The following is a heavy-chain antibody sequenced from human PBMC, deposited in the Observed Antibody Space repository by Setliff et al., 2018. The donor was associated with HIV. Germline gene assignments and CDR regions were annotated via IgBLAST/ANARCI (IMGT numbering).Heavy chain of an antibody. CDR3: ARGVWELPPYYMDV. V-gene: IGHV1-2*02. CDR1: GYSFTGYY. CDR2: INPDSGDT. J-gene: IGHJ6*03. Sequence: ASVKASCKASGYSFTGYYMHWVRQAPGQGLEWMGWINPDSGDTNYAQKFQGRVTMTRDTSISTAHMALRRLTSDDTAVYYCARGVWELPPYYMDVWGKGTTVTVSS. D-gene: IGHD1-26*01.